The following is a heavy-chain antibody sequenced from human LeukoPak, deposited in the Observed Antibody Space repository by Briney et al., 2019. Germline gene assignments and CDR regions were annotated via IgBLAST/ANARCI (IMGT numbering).Heavy chain of an antibody. D-gene: IGHD3-10*01. J-gene: IGHJ6*02. CDR2: MNPNSGNT. Sequence: ASVKVSCKASVYTFTSYDINWVRQATGQGLEWMGWMNPNSGNTGYAQKFQGRVTMTRNTSISTAYMELSSLRSEDTAVYYCARGEYYYGSGRTRLTDYYYYYSMDVWGQGTTVTVSS. CDR1: VYTFTSYD. V-gene: IGHV1-8*01. CDR3: ARGEYYYGSGRTRLTDYYYYYSMDV.